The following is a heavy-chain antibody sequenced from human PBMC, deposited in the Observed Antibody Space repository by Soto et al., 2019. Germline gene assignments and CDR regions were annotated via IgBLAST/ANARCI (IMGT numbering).Heavy chain of an antibody. V-gene: IGHV1-69*13. J-gene: IGHJ2*01. CDR3: AREGAPPDSGMV. D-gene: IGHD2-15*01. Sequence: SVMLSCTASGDALSSSAISLVRQAPGQGLEWMGGIIPVFGTANYAQKFQGRVTITADESTSTAYMELSSLRSEDTAVYYCAREGAPPDSGMVWGRGTLVTV. CDR2: IIPVFGTA. CDR1: GDALSSSA.